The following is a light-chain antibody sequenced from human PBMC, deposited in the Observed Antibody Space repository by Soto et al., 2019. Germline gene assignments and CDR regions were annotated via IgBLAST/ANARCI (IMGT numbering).Light chain of an antibody. Sequence: EVVLTQSPATLSLSPGDRAALSCKASQSVHNFLAWYQQKPGQAPRLLIYGASNRAAGIPARFSGSGSGTDFTLTINSLQPEDFATYYCQQSYSTWTFGQGTKVDIK. CDR1: QSVHNF. CDR2: GAS. CDR3: QQSYSTWT. V-gene: IGKV3-11*01. J-gene: IGKJ1*01.